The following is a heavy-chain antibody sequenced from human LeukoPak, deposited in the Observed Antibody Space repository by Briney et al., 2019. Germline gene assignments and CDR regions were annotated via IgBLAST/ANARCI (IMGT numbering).Heavy chain of an antibody. CDR2: INSDGSST. D-gene: IGHD3-9*01. J-gene: IGHJ4*02. V-gene: IGHV3-74*01. CDR1: GFTFSSYW. Sequence: GSLRLSCAASGFTFSSYWMHWVRQAPGKGLVWVSRINSDGSSTSYADSVKGRFTISRDNAKNTLYLQMNSLRADDTAVYYCARGTGYRVFDYWGQGTLVTVSS. CDR3: ARGTGYRVFDY.